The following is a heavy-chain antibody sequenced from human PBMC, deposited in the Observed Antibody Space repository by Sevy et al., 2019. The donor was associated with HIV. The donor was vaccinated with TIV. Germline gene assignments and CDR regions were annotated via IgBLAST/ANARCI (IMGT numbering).Heavy chain of an antibody. CDR3: ARANAYLTSDAFDL. D-gene: IGHD1-26*01. V-gene: IGHV4-31*03. Sequence: SETLSLTCTVSGGSISSLNYYWTWIRQHPGKGLEWIGYISYSGRTNYNPSLKSRLTISLDTFKNQFSLRLSSVTAADTALFYCARANAYLTSDAFDLWGQGTMVTVSS. CDR1: GGSISSLNYY. J-gene: IGHJ3*01. CDR2: ISYSGRT.